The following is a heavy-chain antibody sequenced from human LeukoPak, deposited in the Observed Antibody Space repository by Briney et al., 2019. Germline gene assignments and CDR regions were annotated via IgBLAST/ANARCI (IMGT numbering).Heavy chain of an antibody. CDR1: GGTFSSYA. CDR2: IIPIFGTA. D-gene: IGHD3-22*01. V-gene: IGHV1-69*13. Sequence: SVKVSCKASGGTFSSYAISWVRQAPGQGLEWMGGIIPIFGTANYAQKFQGRVTITADESTSTAYMELSSLRSEDTAMYYCARDLEVGYDSSGSIFDYWGQGTLVTVSS. CDR3: ARDLEVGYDSSGSIFDY. J-gene: IGHJ4*02.